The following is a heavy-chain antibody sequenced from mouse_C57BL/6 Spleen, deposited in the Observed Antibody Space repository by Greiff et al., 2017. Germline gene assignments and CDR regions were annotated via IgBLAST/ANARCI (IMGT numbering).Heavy chain of an antibody. Sequence: VKLQESGAELVKPGASVKISCKASGYAFSSYWMNWVKQRPGKGLEWIGQIYPGDGDTNYNGKFKGKATLTADKSSSTAYMQLSGLTSEDSAVYFCARRDDYGDFDVWGTGTTVTVSS. CDR3: ARRDDYGDFDV. CDR2: IYPGDGDT. D-gene: IGHD2-4*01. J-gene: IGHJ1*03. V-gene: IGHV1-80*01. CDR1: GYAFSSYW.